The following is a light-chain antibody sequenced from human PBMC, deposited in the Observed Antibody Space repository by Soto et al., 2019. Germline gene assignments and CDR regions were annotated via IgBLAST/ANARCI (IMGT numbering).Light chain of an antibody. J-gene: IGKJ1*01. Sequence: DLQMTQSPSTLSGSVVYRVTITCRTSQTISSWLAWYQQKPGKAPKLLIYKASSIKSGVPSRFSGSGSGTEFTLTISSLQPDDFATYYCQHYDSYPKAFGQGTKVDIK. CDR2: KAS. CDR3: QHYDSYPKA. V-gene: IGKV1-5*03. CDR1: QTISSW.